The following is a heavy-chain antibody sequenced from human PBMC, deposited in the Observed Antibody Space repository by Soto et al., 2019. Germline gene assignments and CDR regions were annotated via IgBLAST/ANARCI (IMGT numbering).Heavy chain of an antibody. CDR2: IGTAGDT. D-gene: IGHD3-3*01. CDR1: GFTFSSYD. Sequence: GGSLRLSCAASGFTFSSYDMHWVRQATGKGLEWVSAIGTAGDTYYPGSVKGRFTISRENAKNSLYLQMNSLRAGDTAVYYCARGNYDFWSGYFAFDIWGQGTMVTVSS. V-gene: IGHV3-13*01. J-gene: IGHJ3*02. CDR3: ARGNYDFWSGYFAFDI.